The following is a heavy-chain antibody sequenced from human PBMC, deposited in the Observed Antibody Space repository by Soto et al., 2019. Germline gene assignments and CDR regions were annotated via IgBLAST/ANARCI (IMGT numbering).Heavy chain of an antibody. CDR1: GFTFEDYA. Sequence: EVQLVESGGGLVQPGRSLRLSCAVSGFTFEDYARIWVRQVPGKGLECVSSISWNSGAIDYAASVKGRFTISRDNAKKSLYLEMNSLRVEDTALYYCAKGARSGWPWYFDLWGRGTLVTVSS. J-gene: IGHJ2*01. V-gene: IGHV3-9*01. CDR2: ISWNSGAI. CDR3: AKGARSGWPWYFDL. D-gene: IGHD6-19*01.